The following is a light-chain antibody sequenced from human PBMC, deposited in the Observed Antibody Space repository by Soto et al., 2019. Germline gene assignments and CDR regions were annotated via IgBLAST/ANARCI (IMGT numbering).Light chain of an antibody. J-gene: IGLJ1*01. CDR3: LLFYSGADV. CDR2: DTS. Sequence: QTVVTQEPSLTVSPGGTVTLTCGSSTGAVTSGHFPYWFQQKPGQAPRTLISDTSDKHSWTPARFSGSLLGGKAALTLSGAQSEDEADYYCLLFYSGADVFGTGTKLTVL. V-gene: IGLV7-46*01. CDR1: TGAVTSGHF.